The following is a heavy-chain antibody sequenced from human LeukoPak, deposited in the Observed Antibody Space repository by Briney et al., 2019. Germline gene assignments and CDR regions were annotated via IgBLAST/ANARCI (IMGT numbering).Heavy chain of an antibody. Sequence: PGGSLRLSCAASGFTFSDYYMSWIRQAPGKVLEWVSYISSSGSTIYYADSVKGRFTISRDNAKNSLYLQMNSLRAEDTAVYYCVLYYDILTGYYLPGYWGQGTLVTVSS. CDR2: ISSSGSTI. V-gene: IGHV3-11*01. CDR1: GFTFSDYY. CDR3: VLYYDILTGYYLPGY. J-gene: IGHJ4*02. D-gene: IGHD3-9*01.